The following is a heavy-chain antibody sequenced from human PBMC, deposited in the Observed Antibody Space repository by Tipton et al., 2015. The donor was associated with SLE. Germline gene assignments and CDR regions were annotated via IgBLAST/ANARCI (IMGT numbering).Heavy chain of an antibody. CDR1: GGSVSSGSYY. J-gene: IGHJ5*02. D-gene: IGHD6-13*01. CDR2: IYYSGST. Sequence: TLSLTCTVSGGSVSSGSYYWSWIRQPPGKGLEWIGYIYYSGSTNYNPSLKSRVTISVDTSKNQFSLKLSSVTAADTAVYYCARGGLYSDKTDRWFEPWGHGTLVTVSS. V-gene: IGHV4-61*01. CDR3: ARGGLYSDKTDRWFEP.